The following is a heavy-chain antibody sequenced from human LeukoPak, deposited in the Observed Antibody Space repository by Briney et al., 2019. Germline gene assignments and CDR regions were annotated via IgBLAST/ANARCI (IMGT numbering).Heavy chain of an antibody. CDR1: GYTFTSYY. CDR3: ARGTIHWDY. Sequence: ASVKVSCKASGYTFTSYYMHWVRQAPGQGLEWMGRINPNSGGTDYAQKFQDRVTMTRDTSISTAYMELNRLRSDDTAVYYCARGTIHWDYWGQGTLVTVSS. V-gene: IGHV1-2*06. J-gene: IGHJ4*02. D-gene: IGHD1-7*01. CDR2: INPNSGGT.